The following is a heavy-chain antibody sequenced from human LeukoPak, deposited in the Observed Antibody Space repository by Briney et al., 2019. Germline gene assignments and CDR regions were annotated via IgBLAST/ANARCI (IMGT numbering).Heavy chain of an antibody. CDR1: GGSISSYY. D-gene: IGHD6-19*01. J-gene: IGHJ3*02. V-gene: IGHV4-59*12. Sequence: SETLSLTCTVSGGSISSYYWSWIRQPPGKGLEWIGYIYYSGSTNYNPSLKSRVTMSVDTSKNQFSLKLSSVTAADTAVYYCARGSSGWERDAFDIWGQGTMVTVSS. CDR2: IYYSGST. CDR3: ARGSSGWERDAFDI.